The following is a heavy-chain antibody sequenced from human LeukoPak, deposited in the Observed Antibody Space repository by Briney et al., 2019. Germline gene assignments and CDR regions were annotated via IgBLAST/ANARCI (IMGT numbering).Heavy chain of an antibody. CDR2: IYTSGST. CDR1: GGSISSYY. CDR3: ARGAAAAGTDY. J-gene: IGHJ4*02. Sequence: SETLSLTCTVSGGSISSYYWSWIRQPAGKGLEWIGRIYTSGSTNYNPSLKSRVTIPVDKSKNQFSLKLSSVTAADTAVYYCARGAAAAGTDYWGQGTLVTVSS. V-gene: IGHV4-4*07. D-gene: IGHD6-13*01.